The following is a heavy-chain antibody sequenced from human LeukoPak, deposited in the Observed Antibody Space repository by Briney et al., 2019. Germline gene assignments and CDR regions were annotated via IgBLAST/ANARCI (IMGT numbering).Heavy chain of an antibody. V-gene: IGHV3-7*01. D-gene: IGHD1-1*01. CDR3: ARAQYPGGVPYYFDY. CDR1: GFTFSSYE. Sequence: QTGGSLRLSCAASGFTFSSYEMNWVRQAPGKGLEWVANIKQDGSEKYYVDSVKGRFTISRDNAKNSLYLQMNSLRAEDTAVYYCARAQYPGGVPYYFDYWGQGTLVTVSS. J-gene: IGHJ4*02. CDR2: IKQDGSEK.